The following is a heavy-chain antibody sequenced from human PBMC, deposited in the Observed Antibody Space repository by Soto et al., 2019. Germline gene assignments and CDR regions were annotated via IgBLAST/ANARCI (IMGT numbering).Heavy chain of an antibody. CDR3: ARDQWQWPVTYYYYYGMDV. V-gene: IGHV3-30-3*01. Sequence: PGGSLRLSCAASGFTFSSYAMHWVRQAPGRGLEWVAVISSNSSTIYYADSVKGRFTISRDNAKNSLYLQMNSLRAEDTAVYYCARDQWQWPVTYYYYYGMDVWGQGTTVTVSS. J-gene: IGHJ6*02. CDR2: ISSNSSTI. CDR1: GFTFSSYA. D-gene: IGHD6-19*01.